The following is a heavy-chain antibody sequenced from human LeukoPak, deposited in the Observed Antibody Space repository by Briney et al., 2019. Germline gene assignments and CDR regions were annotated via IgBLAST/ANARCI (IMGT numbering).Heavy chain of an antibody. V-gene: IGHV3-48*02. Sequence: PGGSLRLSCAASGFTFSTYSMNWVRQAPGKGLEWVSYISSSSSTIYYADSVKGRFTISRDNAKNSLYLQMNSLRDEDTAVYYCARDERGYSSNRIDYWGQGALVTVSS. D-gene: IGHD6-13*01. J-gene: IGHJ4*02. CDR2: ISSSSSTI. CDR1: GFTFSTYS. CDR3: ARDERGYSSNRIDY.